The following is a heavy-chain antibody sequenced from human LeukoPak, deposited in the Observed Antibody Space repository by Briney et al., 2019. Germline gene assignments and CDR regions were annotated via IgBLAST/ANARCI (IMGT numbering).Heavy chain of an antibody. CDR3: VREWFGEYLGRRAFDY. J-gene: IGHJ4*02. Sequence: AGGSLRLSCAASGFTFSSYGMHWVRQAPGKGLEWVAVIWHDGVNKDYVDSVKGRFTIARDNSKNTLFLQINSLRAEDTAVYYCVREWFGEYLGRRAFDYWGQGTLVTVSS. V-gene: IGHV3-33*01. CDR1: GFTFSSYG. CDR2: IWHDGVNK. D-gene: IGHD3-10*01.